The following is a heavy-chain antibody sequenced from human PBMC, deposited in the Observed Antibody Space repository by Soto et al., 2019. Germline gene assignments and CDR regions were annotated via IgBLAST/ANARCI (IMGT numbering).Heavy chain of an antibody. CDR1: GFTFSSYG. CDR2: MWYDGSNK. D-gene: IGHD1-1*01. CDR3: ARYLIKVQLFDRYYYYYGMDV. J-gene: IGHJ6*02. V-gene: IGHV3-33*01. Sequence: GGSLRLSCAASGFTFSSYGMHWVRQAPGKGLEWVAVMWYDGSNKYYADSVKGRFTISRDNSKNTLYLQMNSLRAEDTAVYYCARYLIKVQLFDRYYYYYGMDVWGQGTTVTVSS.